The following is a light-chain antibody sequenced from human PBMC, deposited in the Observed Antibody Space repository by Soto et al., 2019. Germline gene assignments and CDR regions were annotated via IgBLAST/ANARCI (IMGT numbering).Light chain of an antibody. CDR1: SIDVGAYNY. Sequence: QSALTQFASVSGSPGQSITISCTGTSIDVGAYNYVSWYQQHPDKAPKLLIYEVGNRPSGVSFRFSGSKSGNTASLTISGLQAEDEADYYCSSYTRTNTYVFGSGTKLTVL. J-gene: IGLJ1*01. V-gene: IGLV2-14*01. CDR3: SSYTRTNTYV. CDR2: EVG.